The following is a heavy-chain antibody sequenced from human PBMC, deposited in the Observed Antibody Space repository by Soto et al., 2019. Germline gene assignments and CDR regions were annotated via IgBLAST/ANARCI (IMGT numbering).Heavy chain of an antibody. D-gene: IGHD1-1*01. V-gene: IGHV1-69*08. CDR2: VIPLLDAS. CDR3: ACGKSQMTQDRMGFYYYMDV. J-gene: IGHJ6*03. Sequence: QVQLVQSGAEVKKPGSSVKISCTASGITFNNYTFSWVRRAPGQGLEWMGRVIPLLDASNYAEKFQDRVTITADRSTSKAYKELSGLKSEDSAIYYCACGKSQMTQDRMGFYYYMDVWGKGTTITVSS. CDR1: GITFNNYT.